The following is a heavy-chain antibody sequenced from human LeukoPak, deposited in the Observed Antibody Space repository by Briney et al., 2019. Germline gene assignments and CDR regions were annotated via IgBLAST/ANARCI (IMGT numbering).Heavy chain of an antibody. CDR1: GYSISSGYY. J-gene: IGHJ4*02. V-gene: IGHV4-38-2*01. CDR2: IYRSGST. CDR3: ARRGITYSTSYFDS. Sequence: SETLSLTCAVSGYSISSGYYWGWIRQPPGKGLEWIGSIYRSGSTYYNPSLKSRVTISVDTSDNQFSLKLSSVTATDTAIYYCARRGITYSTSYFDSWGQGVLVTVSP. D-gene: IGHD2-2*01.